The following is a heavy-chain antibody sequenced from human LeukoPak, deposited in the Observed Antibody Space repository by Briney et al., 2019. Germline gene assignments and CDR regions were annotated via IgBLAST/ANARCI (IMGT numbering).Heavy chain of an antibody. D-gene: IGHD5-12*01. CDR1: GFTLSSYW. CDR3: AREGRWLQPFDY. CDR2: IKQDGSEK. J-gene: IGHJ4*02. V-gene: IGHV3-7*01. Sequence: GGSLRLSCAASGFTLSSYWMSWVRQAPGKGLEWVANIKQDGSEKYYVDSVKGRFTISRDNAKNSLYLQMNSRRAEDTAVYYCAREGRWLQPFDYWAREPWSPSPQ.